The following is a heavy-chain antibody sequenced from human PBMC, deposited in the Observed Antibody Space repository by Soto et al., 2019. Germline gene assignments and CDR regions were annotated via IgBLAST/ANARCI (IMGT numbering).Heavy chain of an antibody. V-gene: IGHV3-23*01. Sequence: GGSLRLSCAASGFTFSSYAMSWVRQAPGKGLEWVSAISGSGGSTYYADSVKGRFTISRDNSKNMLYLQMNSLRAEDTAVYYCAKGRGLRFLEWLLIDYWGQGTLVTVS. CDR1: GFTFSSYA. CDR3: AKGRGLRFLEWLLIDY. CDR2: ISGSGGST. D-gene: IGHD3-3*01. J-gene: IGHJ4*02.